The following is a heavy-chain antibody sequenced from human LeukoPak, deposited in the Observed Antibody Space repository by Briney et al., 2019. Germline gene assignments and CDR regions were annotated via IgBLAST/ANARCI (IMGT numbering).Heavy chain of an antibody. D-gene: IGHD6-19*01. V-gene: IGHV3-11*01. Sequence: GGSLRLSCAASGFTFSDYYMSWIRQAPGKGLEWISYISSNGRTLYYADAVKGGFTISRDNARKTVHLQMNSLRDDDTAIYYCARTQQWLVLGFDPWGQGTLVTVSS. CDR1: GFTFSDYY. CDR3: ARTQQWLVLGFDP. J-gene: IGHJ5*02. CDR2: ISSNGRTL.